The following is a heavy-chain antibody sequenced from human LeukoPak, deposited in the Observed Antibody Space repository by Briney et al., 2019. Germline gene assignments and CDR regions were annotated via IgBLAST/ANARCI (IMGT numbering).Heavy chain of an antibody. J-gene: IGHJ4*02. CDR3: ARITGSDFDY. CDR2: ISYDGSNK. Sequence: GRSLRLSCAASGFTVSSYAMHWVRQAPGKGLEWVSVISYDGSNKYYADSVKGRFTISRDNSKNTLYLQMNSLRAEDTAVYYCARITGSDFDYWGQGTLVTVSS. CDR1: GFTVSSYA. V-gene: IGHV3-30-3*01.